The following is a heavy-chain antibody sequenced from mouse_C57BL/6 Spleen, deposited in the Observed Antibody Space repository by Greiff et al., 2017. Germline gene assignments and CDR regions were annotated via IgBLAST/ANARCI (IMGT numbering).Heavy chain of an antibody. J-gene: IGHJ4*01. V-gene: IGHV1-52*01. CDR2: IDPSDSET. Sequence: QVQLQQPGAELVRPGSSVKLSCKASGYTFTSYWMHWVKQRPIQGLEWIGNIDPSDSETHYNQKFKDKATLTVDKSSSTAYMQLSSLTSEDSAVYYCARRVSDDAMDYWGQGTSVTVSS. CDR3: ARRVSDDAMDY. CDR1: GYTFTSYW.